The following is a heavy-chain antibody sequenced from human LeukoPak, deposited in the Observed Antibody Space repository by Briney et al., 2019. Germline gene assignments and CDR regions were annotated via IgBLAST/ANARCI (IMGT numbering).Heavy chain of an antibody. J-gene: IGHJ4*02. CDR2: INHSGST. D-gene: IGHD4-17*01. CDR1: GGSFSGYY. Sequence: SETLSLTCAVYGGSFSGYYWSWIRQPPGKGLEWIGEINHSGSTNYNPSLKSRVTISVDTSKNQFSLKLSSVTAADTVVYYCARVWNDYADCWGQGTLVTVSS. CDR3: ARVWNDYADC. V-gene: IGHV4-34*01.